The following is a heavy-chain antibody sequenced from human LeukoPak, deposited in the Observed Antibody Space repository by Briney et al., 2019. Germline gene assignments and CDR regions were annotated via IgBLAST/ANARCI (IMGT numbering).Heavy chain of an antibody. CDR2: IYTSGRT. CDR1: GGSISSGSYY. D-gene: IGHD6-13*01. Sequence: PSETLSLTCTVSGGSISSGSYYWSLIRQPAGKGLEWIGRIYTSGRTNYNPSLKSRVTMSVDTSKNQFSLKLSSVTAADTAVYYCARIAIGSSQIENYYYYYMDVWGKGTTVTISS. CDR3: ARIAIGSSQIENYYYYYMDV. J-gene: IGHJ6*03. V-gene: IGHV4-61*02.